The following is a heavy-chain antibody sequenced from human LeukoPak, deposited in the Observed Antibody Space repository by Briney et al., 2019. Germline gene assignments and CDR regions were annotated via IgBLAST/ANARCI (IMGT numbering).Heavy chain of an antibody. Sequence: PGGSLRLSCAASGFTFSSYWMHWVRQAPGKGLVWVSRINSDGSSTSYADSVKGRFTISRDNAKNTLYLQMNSLRPEDTAVYYCARGISRYDYVWGSYRYTAFDYWGQGTLVTVSS. CDR2: INSDGSST. D-gene: IGHD3-16*02. CDR1: GFTFSSYW. J-gene: IGHJ4*02. CDR3: ARGISRYDYVWGSYRYTAFDY. V-gene: IGHV3-74*01.